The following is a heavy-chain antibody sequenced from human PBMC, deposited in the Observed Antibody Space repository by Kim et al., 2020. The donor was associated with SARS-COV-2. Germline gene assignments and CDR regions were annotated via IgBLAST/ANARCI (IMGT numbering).Heavy chain of an antibody. CDR3: ARAGPCSSNCHEFEYFYAMDV. D-gene: IGHD2-2*01. J-gene: IGHJ6*02. CDR1: GFTFSTYA. CDR2: ISGSGGST. V-gene: IGHV3-23*01. Sequence: GGSLRLSCSASGFTFSTYAMTWVRQAPGKGLEWVSVISGSGGSTDYTDSVKGRFTISRDNSKNTLYLQMSSLRAEDTAVYFCARAGPCSSNCHEFEYFYAMDVWGQGTTVTVSS.